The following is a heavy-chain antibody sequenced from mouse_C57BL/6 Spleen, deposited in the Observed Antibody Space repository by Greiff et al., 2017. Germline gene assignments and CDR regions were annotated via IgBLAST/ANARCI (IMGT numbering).Heavy chain of an antibody. CDR2: INPGSGGT. J-gene: IGHJ2*01. V-gene: IGHV1-54*01. D-gene: IGHD2-5*01. Sequence: QVQLQQSGAELVRPGTSVKVSCKASGYAFTNYLIEWVKQRPGQGLEWIGVINPGSGGTNYNEKFKGKATLTADKSSSTAYMQLSSLTSEDSAVYFCARDYSNYYFDDWGQGTTLTVSS. CDR3: ARDYSNYYFDD. CDR1: GYAFTNYL.